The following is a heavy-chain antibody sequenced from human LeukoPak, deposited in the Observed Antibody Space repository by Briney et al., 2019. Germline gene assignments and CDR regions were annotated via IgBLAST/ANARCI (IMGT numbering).Heavy chain of an antibody. CDR3: TTDFGSSAADYYYYYYMDV. CDR2: IKSKTDGGTT. V-gene: IGHV3-15*01. J-gene: IGHJ6*03. D-gene: IGHD6-6*01. Sequence: GGSLRLSCAASGFTFSNAWMSWVRQAPGKGLEWVGRIKSKTDGGTTDYAAPVKGRFTISRDDSKNTLYLQMNSLKTEDTGVYYCTTDFGSSAADYYYYYYMDVWGKGTTVTVSS. CDR1: GFTFSNAW.